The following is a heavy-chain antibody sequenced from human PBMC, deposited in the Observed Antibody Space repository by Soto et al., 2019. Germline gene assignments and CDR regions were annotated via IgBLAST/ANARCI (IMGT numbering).Heavy chain of an antibody. D-gene: IGHD3-9*01. CDR2: ISPHNFNT. Sequence: EASVKVSCKASGYTFTHFYITWVRQAPGQGLEWMGAISPHNFNTNYAQKFRGRVTLTTEKSTNTAYMDLRSLTSDDTAVYYCARDEGGYDLLTPYYKAHHFDYWRQGVPVPSSP. CDR1: GYTFTHFY. J-gene: IGHJ4*02. CDR3: ARDEGGYDLLTPYYKAHHFDY. V-gene: IGHV1-18*01.